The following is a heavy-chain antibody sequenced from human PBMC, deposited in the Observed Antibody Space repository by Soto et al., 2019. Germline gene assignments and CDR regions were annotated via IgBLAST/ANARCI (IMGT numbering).Heavy chain of an antibody. Sequence: GGSLRLSCAASGFTVSSNYMSWVRQAPGKGLEWVSVIYSGGSTYYADSVKGRFTISRDNSKNTLYLQMNSLRAEDTAVYYCARDNDPTTRYSDFEYFLDYSGQGSLVTVSS. V-gene: IGHV3-66*01. J-gene: IGHJ4*02. D-gene: IGHD5-12*01. CDR2: IYSGGST. CDR3: ARDNDPTTRYSDFEYFLDY. CDR1: GFTVSSNY.